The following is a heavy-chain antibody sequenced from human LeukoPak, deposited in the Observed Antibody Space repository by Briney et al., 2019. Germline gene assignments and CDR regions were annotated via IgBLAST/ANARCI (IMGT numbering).Heavy chain of an antibody. CDR2: IYYSGST. D-gene: IGHD3-10*01. CDR3: ARVGYYYYGMDV. V-gene: IGHV4-59*01. CDR1: GVSISSYY. J-gene: IGHJ6*02. Sequence: SETLSLTCTVSGVSISSYYWSWIRQPPGKGLEWFGYIYYSGSTNYNPSLKSRVTISVDTSKNQFSLKLSSVTAADTAVYYCARVGYYYYGMDVWGQGTTVTVSS.